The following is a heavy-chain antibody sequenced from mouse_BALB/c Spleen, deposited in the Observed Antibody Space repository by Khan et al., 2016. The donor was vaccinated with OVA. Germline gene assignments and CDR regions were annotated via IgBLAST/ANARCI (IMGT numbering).Heavy chain of an antibody. CDR1: GYSITSDYA. Sequence: EVKLEESGPGLVKPSQSLSLTCTVTGYSITSDYAWNWIRQFPGNKLEWMGYISSSGSTNYNPALKSRISSTPDPSKNQFFLQLNSLTTEDTATYYFARDGSRYNYAMDYWGQGTSVTVSS. CDR2: ISSSGST. CDR3: ARDGSRYNYAMDY. J-gene: IGHJ4*01. V-gene: IGHV3-2*02. D-gene: IGHD2-3*01.